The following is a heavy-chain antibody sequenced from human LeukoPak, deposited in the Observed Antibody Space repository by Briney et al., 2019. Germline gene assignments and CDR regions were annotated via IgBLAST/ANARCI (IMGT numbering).Heavy chain of an antibody. CDR3: AREETGTTEYNWFDP. Sequence: SETLSLTCAVYGGSFSGYYWSWIRQPPGKGLGWIGEINHSGSTNYNPSLKSRVTISVDTSKNQFSLKLTSVTAADTAIYYCAREETGTTEYNWFDPWGQGTLVTVSS. CDR1: GGSFSGYY. D-gene: IGHD1-1*01. CDR2: INHSGST. V-gene: IGHV4-34*01. J-gene: IGHJ5*02.